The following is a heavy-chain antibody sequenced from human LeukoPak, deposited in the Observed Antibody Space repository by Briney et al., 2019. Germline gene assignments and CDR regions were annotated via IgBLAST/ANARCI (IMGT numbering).Heavy chain of an antibody. CDR3: ARFRKDYGDYYFDY. D-gene: IGHD4-17*01. J-gene: IGHJ4*02. Sequence: GESLKISCKGSGYSFSTYWIAWVRQMPGKGLEWMGIIYPGDSDTRYSPSFQGQVIISADNSISTAYLQWSSLKASDTAMYYCARFRKDYGDYYFDYWGQGTLVTVSS. CDR2: IYPGDSDT. CDR1: GYSFSTYW. V-gene: IGHV5-51*01.